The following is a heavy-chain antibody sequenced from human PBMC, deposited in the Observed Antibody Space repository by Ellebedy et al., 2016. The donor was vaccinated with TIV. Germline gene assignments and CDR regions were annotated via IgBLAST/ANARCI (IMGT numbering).Heavy chain of an antibody. J-gene: IGHJ4*02. CDR3: ARDILDYGNYPPFDS. D-gene: IGHD4-11*01. CDR2: IWLDGSSQ. V-gene: IGHV3-33*01. Sequence: GESLKISCAASGFTFSNSGMHWVRQAPGKGLEWVAVIWLDGSSQYYADSLRGRFTISRDNSRNTLYLQMKILRAEDTAVYYGARDILDYGNYPPFDSWGQGTLVTVSS. CDR1: GFTFSNSG.